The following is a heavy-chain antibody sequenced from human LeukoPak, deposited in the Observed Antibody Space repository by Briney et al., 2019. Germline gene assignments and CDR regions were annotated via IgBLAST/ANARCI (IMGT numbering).Heavy chain of an antibody. CDR1: GYTFTGYY. D-gene: IGHD2-21*02. CDR2: INPNSGGT. Sequence: ASVKVSCKASGYTFTGYYIHWVRQAPGQGLEWMGWINPNSGGTNYAQKFQGRVTMTRDTSISTAYMELSRLRSDDTAVYYCANTYCGGDCYSPLLFHHWGQGTLVTVSS. CDR3: ANTYCGGDCYSPLLFHH. V-gene: IGHV1-2*02. J-gene: IGHJ1*01.